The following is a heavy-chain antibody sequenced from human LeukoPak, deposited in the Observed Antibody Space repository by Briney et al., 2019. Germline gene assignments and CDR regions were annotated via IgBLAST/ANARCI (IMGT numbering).Heavy chain of an antibody. CDR3: ARAYGSGSYPYYYYYMDV. Sequence: SETLSLTCTVSGGSISSYYWSWIRQPPGKGLEWIGYIYYSGSTNYNPSLKSRVTISVDTSKNQFSLKLSSVTAADTAVYYCARAYGSGSYPYYYYYMDVWGKGTTVTISS. D-gene: IGHD3-10*01. V-gene: IGHV4-59*01. CDR2: IYYSGST. J-gene: IGHJ6*03. CDR1: GGSISSYY.